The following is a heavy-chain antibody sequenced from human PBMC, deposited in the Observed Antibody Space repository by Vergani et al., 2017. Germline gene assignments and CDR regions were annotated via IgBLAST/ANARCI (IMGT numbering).Heavy chain of an antibody. CDR3: ARDAWSSGYNWFDP. D-gene: IGHD6-19*01. V-gene: IGHV3-30-3*01. J-gene: IGHJ5*02. CDR2: ISYDGSNK. CDR1: GFTFSSYA. Sequence: QVQLVESGGGVVQPGRSLRLSCAASGFTFSSYAMHWVRQAPGKGLEWVAVISYDGSNKYYADSVKGRFTISRDNSKNTLYLQMNSLRAEDTAVYYCARDAWSSGYNWFDPWGQGTLVTVSS.